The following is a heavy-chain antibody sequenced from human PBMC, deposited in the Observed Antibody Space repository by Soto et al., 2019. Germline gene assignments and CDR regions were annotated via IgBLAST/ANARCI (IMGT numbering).Heavy chain of an antibody. Sequence: EVQLVESGGGLVPPGGSLRLSCTASGLTLSGYWMHWVRQAPGKGLLWVSRINSDGSSTSYADSVKGRFTISRDDAKNTLYLQMSSLRAEDTAVYYCARLRWDAFDIRGQGTMVTVSS. V-gene: IGHV3-74*01. CDR3: ARLRWDAFDI. CDR1: GLTLSGYW. CDR2: INSDGSST. J-gene: IGHJ3*02. D-gene: IGHD4-17*01.